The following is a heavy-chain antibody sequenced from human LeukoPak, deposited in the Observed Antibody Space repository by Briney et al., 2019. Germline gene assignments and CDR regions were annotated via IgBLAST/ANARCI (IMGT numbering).Heavy chain of an antibody. J-gene: IGHJ4*02. V-gene: IGHV3-7*03. CDR3: TRTVNSASDF. CDR2: INQNGGVN. CDR1: GFIFGDYW. D-gene: IGHD4-23*01. Sequence: PGGSLRLSCVASGFIFGDYWMRWVRQAPGKGLEWVATINQNGGVNYYVDSVKGRFTISRDNAKTSLFLQMNSLRIDDTAMYYCTRTVNSASDFWGQGTLVTVSS.